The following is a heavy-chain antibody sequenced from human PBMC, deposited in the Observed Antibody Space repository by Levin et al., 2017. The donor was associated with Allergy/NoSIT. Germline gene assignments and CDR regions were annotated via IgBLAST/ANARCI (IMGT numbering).Heavy chain of an antibody. Sequence: PGGSLRLSCAGSGFTLSDSATTWVRQAPGEGLVWVSGISDSGSTTYYADSVRGRFTISRDISTNTVFLQMNSLSAEDTALSYCARVSYCTAGTCYSRLGYWGQGTLVTVSS. CDR3: ARVSYCTAGTCYSRLGY. V-gene: IGHV3-23*01. CDR1: GFTLSDSA. J-gene: IGHJ4*02. CDR2: ISDSGSTT. D-gene: IGHD2-15*01.